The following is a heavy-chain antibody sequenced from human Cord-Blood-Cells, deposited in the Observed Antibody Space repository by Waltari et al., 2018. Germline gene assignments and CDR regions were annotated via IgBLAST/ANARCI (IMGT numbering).Heavy chain of an antibody. J-gene: IGHJ4*02. D-gene: IGHD2-2*01. CDR3: ARERYCSSTSCYPVGYYFDY. Sequence: EVQLVESGGGLVQPGGSLRLSCAASGFTFSSYWMSWVRQAPGKGLGWVANIKQDGSEKYYVDSVKGRFTISRDNAKNSLYLQMNSLRAEDTAVYYCARERYCSSTSCYPVGYYFDYWGQGTLVTVSS. CDR1: GFTFSSYW. CDR2: IKQDGSEK. V-gene: IGHV3-7*01.